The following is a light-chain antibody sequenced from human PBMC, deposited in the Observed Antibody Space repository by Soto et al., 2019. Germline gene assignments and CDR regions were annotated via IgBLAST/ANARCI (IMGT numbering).Light chain of an antibody. V-gene: IGLV1-44*01. CDR2: SNH. CDR1: SSNIGSYS. J-gene: IGLJ1*01. CDR3: AAWDDSLKGYV. Sequence: QSALTQPPSASGTPGQRVTISCSGSSSNIGSYSVNWYQQLPGTAPKLLIYSNHQRPSGVPDRFSGSKSGTSASLAISGLQSEDEADYYCAAWDDSLKGYVFGTGTKVTVL.